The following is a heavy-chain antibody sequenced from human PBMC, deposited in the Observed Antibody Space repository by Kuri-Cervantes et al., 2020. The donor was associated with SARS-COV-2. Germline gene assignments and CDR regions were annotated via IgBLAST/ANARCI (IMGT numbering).Heavy chain of an antibody. Sequence: LSLTCAASGFTFSSYAMHWVRQAPGKGLEWVAVISYDGSNKYYADSVKGRFTISRDNSKNTLYLQMNRLTSEDTAIYYCVRERPPLVVVAAMGDWGQGSLVTVSS. J-gene: IGHJ4*02. CDR1: GFTFSSYA. D-gene: IGHD2-15*01. CDR2: ISYDGSNK. CDR3: VRERPPLVVVAAMGD. V-gene: IGHV3-30-3*01.